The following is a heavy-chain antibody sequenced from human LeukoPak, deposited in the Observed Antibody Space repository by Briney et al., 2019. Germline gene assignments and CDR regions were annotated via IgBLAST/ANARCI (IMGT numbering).Heavy chain of an antibody. CDR1: GFTFDDYA. D-gene: IGHD2/OR15-2a*01. CDR3: AKDAYGGATFFYYMDV. CDR2: ISWNSGNI. Sequence: PGGSLRLSCAGSGFTFDDYAMHWVRQTPGKGLKGVSGISWNSGNIAYADFVGGRFTISRDNAKNSLSLQMNSLSDEDTAVYYCAKDAYGGATFFYYMDVWGKGTTVTVSS. V-gene: IGHV3-9*01. J-gene: IGHJ6*03.